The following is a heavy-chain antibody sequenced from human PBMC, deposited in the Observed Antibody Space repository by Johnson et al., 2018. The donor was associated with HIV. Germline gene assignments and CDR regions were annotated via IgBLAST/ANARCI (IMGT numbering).Heavy chain of an antibody. J-gene: IGHJ3*02. Sequence: VQLVESGGGVVQPGRSLRLSCAASGFTFSSYTMHWVRQAPGKGLEWVSAISGSGGSTYYADSVKGRFTISRDNSKNTLYLQMNSLRAEDTAVYYCAKVQGSYAPPLDAFDIWGQGTMVTVSS. V-gene: IGHV3-23*04. CDR1: GFTFSSYT. CDR2: ISGSGGST. D-gene: IGHD1-26*01. CDR3: AKVQGSYAPPLDAFDI.